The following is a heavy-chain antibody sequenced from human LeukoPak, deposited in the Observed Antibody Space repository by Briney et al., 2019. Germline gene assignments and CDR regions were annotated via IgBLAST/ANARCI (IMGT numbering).Heavy chain of an antibody. Sequence: GGSLRLSCVASGFTFSSYAMSWVRQAPGKGLEWVSAISGSGVTTHYAGSVKGRFSISRDNSKNTLYLQMNSLRAEDTALYYCAKEYHSSSFYYWGQGTLVTVSS. CDR2: ISGSGVTT. V-gene: IGHV3-23*01. J-gene: IGHJ4*02. CDR3: AKEYHSSSFYY. CDR1: GFTFSSYA. D-gene: IGHD6-6*01.